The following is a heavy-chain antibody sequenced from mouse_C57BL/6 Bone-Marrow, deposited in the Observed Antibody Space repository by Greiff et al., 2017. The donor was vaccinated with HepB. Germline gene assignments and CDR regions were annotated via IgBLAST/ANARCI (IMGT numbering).Heavy chain of an antibody. J-gene: IGHJ2*01. D-gene: IGHD2-4*01. CDR3: ARDYDYDVEFFDY. Sequence: QVQLQQSGAELARPGASVKLSCKASGYTFTSYGISWVKQRTGQGLEWIGEIYTRSGNTYYNEKFKGKATLTADKSSSTAYMELRSLTSEDSAVYFCARDYDYDVEFFDYWGQGTTLTVSS. CDR2: IYTRSGNT. CDR1: GYTFTSYG. V-gene: IGHV1-81*01.